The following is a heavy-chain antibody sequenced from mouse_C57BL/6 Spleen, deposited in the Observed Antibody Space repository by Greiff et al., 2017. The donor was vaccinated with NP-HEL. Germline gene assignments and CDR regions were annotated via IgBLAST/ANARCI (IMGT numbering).Heavy chain of an antibody. CDR2: INPNNGGT. Sequence: EVQLQQSGPELVKPGASVKMSCKASGYTFTDYNMHWVKQSHGKSLEWIGYINPNNGGTSYNQKFKGKATLTVNKSSSTAYMELRSLTSEDSAVYYCASDFYYYGSSFYYFDYWGQGTTLTVSS. CDR3: ASDFYYYGSSFYYFDY. D-gene: IGHD1-1*01. CDR1: GYTFTDYN. V-gene: IGHV1-22*01. J-gene: IGHJ2*01.